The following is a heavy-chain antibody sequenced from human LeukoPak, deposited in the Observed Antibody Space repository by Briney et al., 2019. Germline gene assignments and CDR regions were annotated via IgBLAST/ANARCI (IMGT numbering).Heavy chain of an antibody. CDR3: ARRYYGSGSYPTDY. V-gene: IGHV4-59*08. D-gene: IGHD3-10*01. J-gene: IGHJ4*02. Sequence: SETLSLTCTVSGGSISSYYWSWIRQAPGKGLEWIGYIYYSGSTNYNPSLKSRVTISVDTSKNQFSLKLSSVTAADTAVYYCARRYYGSGSYPTDYWGQGTLVTVSS. CDR2: IYYSGST. CDR1: GGSISSYY.